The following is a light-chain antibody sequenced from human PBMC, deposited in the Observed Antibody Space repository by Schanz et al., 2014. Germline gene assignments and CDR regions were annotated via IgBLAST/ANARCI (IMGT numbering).Light chain of an antibody. CDR1: SSDVGGYNY. CDR3: ATWDDGLTARV. J-gene: IGLJ3*02. V-gene: IGLV2-8*01. CDR2: DVT. Sequence: QSALTQPPSASGSPGQSVTISCTGTSSDVGGYNYVSWYQQHPGKAPKLIISDVTRRPSGVPDRFSGSKSGNTASLAIIGLQSEDEADYYCATWDDGLTARVFGGGTKLTVL.